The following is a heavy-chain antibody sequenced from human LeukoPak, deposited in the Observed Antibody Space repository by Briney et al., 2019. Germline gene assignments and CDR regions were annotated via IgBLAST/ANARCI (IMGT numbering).Heavy chain of an antibody. D-gene: IGHD4-17*01. Sequence: SETLSLTCAVYGGSFSGYYWSWIRQPPGKGLEWIGEINHSGSTNYNPSLKSRVTISVDTSKNQFSLKLSSVTAADTAVYYCARGPVTIDYWGQGTLVTVSS. CDR2: INHSGST. CDR3: ARGPVTIDY. V-gene: IGHV4-34*01. CDR1: GGSFSGYY. J-gene: IGHJ4*02.